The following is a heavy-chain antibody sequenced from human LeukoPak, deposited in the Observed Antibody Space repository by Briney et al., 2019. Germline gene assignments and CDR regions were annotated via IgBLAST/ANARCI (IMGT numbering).Heavy chain of an antibody. V-gene: IGHV3-23*01. J-gene: IGHJ4*02. D-gene: IGHD3-22*01. Sequence: GGSLRLSCAASGFTFSSYAMSWVRQAPGKGLEWVSAISGSGGSTYYADPVKGRFTISRDNSKNTLYLQMNSLRAEDTAVYYCAKAAETYYYDSSGYNPDYWGQGTLVTVSS. CDR1: GFTFSSYA. CDR3: AKAAETYYYDSSGYNPDY. CDR2: ISGSGGST.